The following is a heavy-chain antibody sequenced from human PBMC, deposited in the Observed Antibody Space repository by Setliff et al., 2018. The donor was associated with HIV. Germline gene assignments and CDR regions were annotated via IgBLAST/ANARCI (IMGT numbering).Heavy chain of an antibody. CDR3: ARRPAGAVAGGYGMDV. Sequence: SETLSLTCAVSNYSISSAYYWGWIRHPPGKGLEWIGSIYHGGSTYYNPSLKSRVTISVDTSKNQFSLKLSSVTAADTAVYYCARRPAGAVAGGYGMDVWGQGTTVTVSS. CDR1: NYSISSAYY. V-gene: IGHV4-38-2*01. D-gene: IGHD6-19*01. CDR2: IYHGGST. J-gene: IGHJ6*02.